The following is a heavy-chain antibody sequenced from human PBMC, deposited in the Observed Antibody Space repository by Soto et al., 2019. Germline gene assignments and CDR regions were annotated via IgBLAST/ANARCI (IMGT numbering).Heavy chain of an antibody. CDR1: GGTFSSYA. V-gene: IGHV1-69*13. Sequence: GASVKVSCKASGGTFSSYAISWVRQAPGQGLEWMGGIIPIFGTANYAQKFQGRVTITADESTSTAYMELSSLRSEDTAVYYRARGRRYDILSGYASGVHYYDMDVWGQGTTITVSS. CDR3: ARGRRYDILSGYASGVHYYDMDV. CDR2: IIPIFGTA. D-gene: IGHD3-9*01. J-gene: IGHJ6*02.